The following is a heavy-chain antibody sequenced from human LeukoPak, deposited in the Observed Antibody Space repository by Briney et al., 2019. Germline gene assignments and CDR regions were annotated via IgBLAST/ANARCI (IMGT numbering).Heavy chain of an antibody. CDR3: ARFLVRGVHYYYGMDV. CDR2: INHSGST. D-gene: IGHD3-10*01. V-gene: IGHV4-34*01. J-gene: IGHJ6*02. Sequence: PSETLSLTCAVYGGSFSGYYWSWIRQPPGKGLEWIGEINHSGSTNYNPSLKSRVTISVATYKNQFSLKLSSVTAADTAVYYCARFLVRGVHYYYGMDVWGQGTTVTVSS. CDR1: GGSFSGYY.